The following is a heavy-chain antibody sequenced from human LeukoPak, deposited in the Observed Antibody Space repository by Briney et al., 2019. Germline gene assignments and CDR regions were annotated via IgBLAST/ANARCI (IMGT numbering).Heavy chain of an antibody. Sequence: PGGSLRLSCAASGFTFSSYAMSWVRQAPGKGLEWVSAISGSGGSTYYADSVKGRFTISRDNSKNTLYLQMNSLRAEDTAVYYCAKVRVDGAYCGYSYGYVFDYWGQGTLVTVSS. CDR2: ISGSGGST. CDR1: GFTFSSYA. V-gene: IGHV3-23*01. J-gene: IGHJ4*02. D-gene: IGHD5-18*01. CDR3: AKVRVDGAYCGYSYGYVFDY.